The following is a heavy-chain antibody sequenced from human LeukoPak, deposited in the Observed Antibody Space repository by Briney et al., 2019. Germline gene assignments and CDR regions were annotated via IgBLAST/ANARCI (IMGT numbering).Heavy chain of an antibody. CDR3: ARGEKPYDY. Sequence: ASVKASCKTSGYTFTYYVISWVRQAPGQGLEWMGWINAYNGNTIDAQKFQGRVTMTTDTSMSTAYMELRSLRSDDTAVYYCARGEKPYDYWGQGTLVSVSS. J-gene: IGHJ4*02. CDR1: GYTFTYYV. V-gene: IGHV1-18*01. D-gene: IGHD1-26*01. CDR2: INAYNGNT.